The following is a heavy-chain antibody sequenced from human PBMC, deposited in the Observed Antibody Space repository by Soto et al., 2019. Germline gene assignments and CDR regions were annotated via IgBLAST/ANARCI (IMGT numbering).Heavy chain of an antibody. J-gene: IGHJ4*02. D-gene: IGHD3-3*01. CDR3: ARWSYLDY. V-gene: IGHV3-23*01. CDR2: ISGSDGKT. CDR1: GFSFGSYA. Sequence: GGSLRLSCAASGFSFGSYALSWVRQAPGKGLEWVSTISGSDGKTFYADSVKGRFSISRDTSQSTLYRQMNSLRADATAMYYCARWSYLDYWGQGTRVTVSS.